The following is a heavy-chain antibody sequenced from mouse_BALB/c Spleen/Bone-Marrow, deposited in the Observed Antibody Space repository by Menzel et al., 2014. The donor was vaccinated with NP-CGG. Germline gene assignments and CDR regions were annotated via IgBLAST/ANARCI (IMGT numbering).Heavy chain of an antibody. V-gene: IGHV1S120*01. Sequence: VQLQQSGAELVKPGASVKLSCKASGYTFTSYYMYWVKQRPGQGLEWIGEINPSNGGTNFNEKFKSKATLTVDKSSSTAHMQHRAVTSESTPLYISARNYYSIYADIWGAGTPVTVSS. D-gene: IGHD2-5*01. CDR2: INPSNGGT. CDR3: ARNYYSIYADI. CDR1: GYTFTSYY. J-gene: IGHJ1*01.